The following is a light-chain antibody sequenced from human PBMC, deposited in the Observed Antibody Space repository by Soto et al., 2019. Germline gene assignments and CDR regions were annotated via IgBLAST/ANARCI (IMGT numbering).Light chain of an antibody. V-gene: IGLV2-11*01. CDR2: DVT. Sequence: QSALTQPRSVSRSPGQSVTISCTGTSSDVGGYNYVSWYQHHPGKAPKLMIYDVTKRPSGVRDRFSASKSGNTASLTISGLQAEDEADYYCCSYAGSYTYVFGTGTKVTVL. CDR3: CSYAGSYTYV. J-gene: IGLJ1*01. CDR1: SSDVGGYNY.